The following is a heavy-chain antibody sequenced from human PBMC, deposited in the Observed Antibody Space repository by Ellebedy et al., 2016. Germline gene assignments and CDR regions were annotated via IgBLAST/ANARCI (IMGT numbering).Heavy chain of an antibody. V-gene: IGHV3-23*01. D-gene: IGHD5-18*01. CDR2: VTGSSGIP. Sequence: GESLKISXAASGFSFTTFAMGWVRQAPAKGLEWVSTVTGSSGIPYYADSVRGRFTVSRDNSKKMVYLQMNSLGVEDTAIYYCARLGHTAGSRKGFDIWGQGTVVTVSS. CDR1: GFSFTTFA. J-gene: IGHJ3*02. CDR3: ARLGHTAGSRKGFDI.